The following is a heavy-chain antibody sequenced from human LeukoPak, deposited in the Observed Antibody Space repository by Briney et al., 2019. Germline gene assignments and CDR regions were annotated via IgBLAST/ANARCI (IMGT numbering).Heavy chain of an antibody. CDR3: ARESLGPPYYFDF. V-gene: IGHV4-61*02. D-gene: IGHD1-26*01. Sequence: SQTLSLTCTVSGGSISSGTFYWSWIRQPAGKGLEWIGRIYTSGRTNCNPSLKNRVTISVDTSKNQFSLKLNSVTAADTAVYYCARESLGPPYYFDFWGQGTLVTVSS. CDR2: IYTSGRT. CDR1: GGSISSGTFY. J-gene: IGHJ4*02.